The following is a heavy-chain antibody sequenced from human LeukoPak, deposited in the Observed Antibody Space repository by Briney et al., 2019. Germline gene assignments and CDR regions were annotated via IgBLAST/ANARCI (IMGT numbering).Heavy chain of an antibody. CDR3: ARKPDAFDL. V-gene: IGHV3-30-3*01. Sequence: GSLRLSCVASGFTFTSYAMHWVRQAPGKGLEWVTVISYDGSIKYYADSVKGRFTISRDISKNTLYLQMNSLRAEDTAVYYCARKPDAFDLRGQGTMVTVSS. J-gene: IGHJ3*01. CDR2: ISYDGSIK. CDR1: GFTFTSYA.